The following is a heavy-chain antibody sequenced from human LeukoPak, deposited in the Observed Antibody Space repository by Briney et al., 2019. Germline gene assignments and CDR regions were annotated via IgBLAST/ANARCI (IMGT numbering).Heavy chain of an antibody. J-gene: IGHJ4*02. V-gene: IGHV1-2*02. CDR1: GYTFTDYY. CDR3: ARAYDGSGNLDY. CDR2: IYPNRGGT. D-gene: IGHD3-22*01. Sequence: ASVKVSCKGSGYTFTDYYMHWVRQAPGQGLEWMGWIYPNRGGTNYAQKFQGRVNMTRDTSINTAYMELSRLRSDDTAVYYCARAYDGSGNLDYWGQGTLVTVSS.